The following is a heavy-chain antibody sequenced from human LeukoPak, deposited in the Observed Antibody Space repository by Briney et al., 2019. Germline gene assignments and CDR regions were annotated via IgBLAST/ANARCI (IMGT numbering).Heavy chain of an antibody. J-gene: IGHJ6*01. Sequence: GESLKIPCKGSGYRFTSYWTSWGRQMPGKGLEWRGRIDPSGSYSNYSPSFQGHVTISADKSVSTAYLQWSSLKASDTAMYYCARHPYGSGPMPGPPYHYYYGMDVWGKGSTLTVSS. CDR1: GYRFTSYW. V-gene: IGHV5-10-1*01. CDR2: IDPSGSYS. D-gene: IGHD3-10*01. CDR3: ARHPYGSGPMPGPPYHYYYGMDV.